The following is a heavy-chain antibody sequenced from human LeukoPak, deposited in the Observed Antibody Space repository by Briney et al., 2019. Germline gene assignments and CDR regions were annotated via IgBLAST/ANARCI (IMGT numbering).Heavy chain of an antibody. J-gene: IGHJ3*02. V-gene: IGHV3-30*18. CDR1: GFTFSSYG. CDR2: ISSDGSNE. Sequence: GGSLRLSCAASGFTFSSYGKHWVRQAPGKGLEWVAVISSDGSNEDYADPVKGRFTISRDNSKNTLYLQMNSLRAEDTAVYYCAKDDGDGYNYDPFDIWGQGTMVTVSS. CDR3: AKDDGDGYNYDPFDI. D-gene: IGHD5-24*01.